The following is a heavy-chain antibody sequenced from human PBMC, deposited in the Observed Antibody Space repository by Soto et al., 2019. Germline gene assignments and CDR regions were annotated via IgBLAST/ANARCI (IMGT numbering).Heavy chain of an antibody. V-gene: IGHV3-21*02. Sequence: EVQVVDSGGGLVKPGGSLRLSCATSGFSFSTYNMNWVRQAPGRGLEWVSSINGRSNNKYYPDSVKGRFAISRDNPKNSLYLQMDSLRVEDTAVYYCVREDGLVGSNSAFDYWGQGTLVTVSS. CDR1: GFSFSTYN. CDR2: INGRSNNK. D-gene: IGHD1-26*01. CDR3: VREDGLVGSNSAFDY. J-gene: IGHJ4*02.